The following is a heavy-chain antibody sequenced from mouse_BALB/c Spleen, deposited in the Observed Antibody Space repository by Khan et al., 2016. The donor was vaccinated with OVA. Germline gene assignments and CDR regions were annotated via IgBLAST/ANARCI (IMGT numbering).Heavy chain of an antibody. CDR1: GFSLTNYG. D-gene: IGHD2-10*01. CDR3: ARQPYYHYYVLDY. CDR2: IWSDGST. V-gene: IGHV2-6-1*01. Sequence: QVQLQQSGPGLVAPSQSLSITCTISGFSLTNYGIHWVRQPPGKGLEWLVVIWSDGSTTYNSTLKSRLSITKDNSKSQVFLKMNSLQIDDTAMYYCARQPYYHYYVLDYWGQGTSVTVSS. J-gene: IGHJ4*01.